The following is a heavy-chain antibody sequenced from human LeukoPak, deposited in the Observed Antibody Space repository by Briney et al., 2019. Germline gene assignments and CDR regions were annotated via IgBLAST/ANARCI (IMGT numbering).Heavy chain of an antibody. V-gene: IGHV3-74*01. CDR1: GFTFRSYW. Sequence: GGSLRLSCAASGFTFRSYWMHWVRQAPGKGLVWVSRINRDGSSTNHADSVKGRFTISRDNAKNTLYLQMNSLRAEDTAVYYCARGGSNWYNAYFDYWGQGTLVTVSS. D-gene: IGHD1/OR15-1a*01. CDR3: ARGGSNWYNAYFDY. CDR2: INRDGSST. J-gene: IGHJ4*02.